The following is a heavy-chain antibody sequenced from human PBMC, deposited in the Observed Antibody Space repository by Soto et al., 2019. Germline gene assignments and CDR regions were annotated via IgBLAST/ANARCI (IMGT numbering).Heavy chain of an antibody. Sequence: ASETLSLTCTVSGGSISSYYWSWIRQPPGKGLEWIGYIYYSGSTNYNPSLKSRVTISVDTSKNQFSLKLSSVTAADTAVYYCARDQSSSWYGDYYYGMDVWGQGTTVTVSS. J-gene: IGHJ6*02. CDR3: ARDQSSSWYGDYYYGMDV. V-gene: IGHV4-59*01. CDR2: IYYSGST. D-gene: IGHD6-13*01. CDR1: GGSISSYY.